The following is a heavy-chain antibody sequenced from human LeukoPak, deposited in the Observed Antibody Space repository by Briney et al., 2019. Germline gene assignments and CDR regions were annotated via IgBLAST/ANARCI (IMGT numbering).Heavy chain of an antibody. V-gene: IGHV3-NL1*01. D-gene: IGHD2-2*01. CDR1: GFTFSSYS. CDR2: IYSGGTTT. Sequence: PGGSLRLSCAASGFTFSSYSMNWVRQAPGKGLEWVSIIYSGGTTTYYADSVNGRFTISRDISMNTVYLLMNNLRADDTALYYCARDSSSHYYFDSWGQGTLVTVSS. J-gene: IGHJ4*02. CDR3: ARDSSSHYYFDS.